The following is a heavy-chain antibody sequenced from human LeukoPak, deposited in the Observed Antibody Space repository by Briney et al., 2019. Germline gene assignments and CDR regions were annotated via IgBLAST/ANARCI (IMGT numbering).Heavy chain of an antibody. V-gene: IGHV3-11*06. Sequence: GGALRDSRVEPRYSPCDYYRRCMCAAPGGGLEWVSYKSSSYTNYADSVKGRFNIYRDNAKNTLYLQINSLGAEDTAVYYCARSPYGDYVDYWGQGTLVTVSS. CDR1: YSPCDYY. CDR2: KSSSYT. D-gene: IGHD4-17*01. CDR3: ARSPYGDYVDY. J-gene: IGHJ4*02.